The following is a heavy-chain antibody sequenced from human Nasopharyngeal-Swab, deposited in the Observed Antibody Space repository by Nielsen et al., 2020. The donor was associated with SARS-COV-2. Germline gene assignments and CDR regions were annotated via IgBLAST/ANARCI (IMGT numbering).Heavy chain of an antibody. D-gene: IGHD3-3*01. CDR2: IKQDGSEK. V-gene: IGHV3-7*01. Sequence: RQAPGTGLEWVANIKQDGSEKYYVDSVKGRFTISRDNAKNSLYLQMNSLRAEDTAVYYCARNGTTYYDFWSGYYYYFDYWGQGTLVTVSS. J-gene: IGHJ4*02. CDR3: ARNGTTYYDFWSGYYYYFDY.